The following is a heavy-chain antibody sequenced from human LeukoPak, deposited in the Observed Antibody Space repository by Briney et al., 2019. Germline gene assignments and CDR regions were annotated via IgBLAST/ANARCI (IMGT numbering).Heavy chain of an antibody. J-gene: IGHJ4*02. CDR1: GYSFTSYW. CDR2: IYPGDSNP. Sequence: GESLKISCKGSGYSFTSYWVAWVRPMPGKGLEWMGIIYPGDSNPRYSPSFQGQVTMSADKSITTAYLQWSSLKASDTAMYYCARHDSTVTSFDFWGQGTLVTVSS. D-gene: IGHD4-17*01. CDR3: ARHDSTVTSFDF. V-gene: IGHV5-51*01.